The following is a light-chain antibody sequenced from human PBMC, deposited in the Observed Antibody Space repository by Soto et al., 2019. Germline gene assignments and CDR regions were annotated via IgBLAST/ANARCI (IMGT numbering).Light chain of an antibody. V-gene: IGKV3-15*01. CDR3: QQYNTWPPIT. J-gene: IGKJ5*01. Sequence: EIVMTQSPATLSVSPGERATLFCRASQSVSTNLAWYQQKTGQAPRLLIFGASTRAPGSPARFSGSGSGTEFTLTISSLQSEDFAVYYCQQYNTWPPITFGPGTRLEIK. CDR2: GAS. CDR1: QSVSTN.